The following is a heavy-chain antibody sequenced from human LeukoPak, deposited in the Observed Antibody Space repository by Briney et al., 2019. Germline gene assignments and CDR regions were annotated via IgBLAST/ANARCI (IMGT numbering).Heavy chain of an antibody. Sequence: ASVKVSCKASGYTFTSYGISWVRQAPGQGLEWMGWISAYNGNTNYAQKLQGRVTMTTDTSTSTAYMELRSLRPDDTAVYYCARTVTLSGRYYTGWFDPWGQGTLVTVSS. D-gene: IGHD3-10*01. CDR3: ARTVTLSGRYYTGWFDP. J-gene: IGHJ5*02. CDR1: GYTFTSYG. CDR2: ISAYNGNT. V-gene: IGHV1-18*01.